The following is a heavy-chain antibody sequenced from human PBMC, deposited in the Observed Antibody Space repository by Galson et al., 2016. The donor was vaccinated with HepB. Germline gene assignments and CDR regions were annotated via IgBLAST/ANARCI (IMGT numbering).Heavy chain of an antibody. CDR2: IIPIFGTP. J-gene: IGHJ5*02. CDR1: GGMFSDFA. V-gene: IGHV1-69*01. D-gene: IGHD3-3*01. CDR3: ARRTPKRGYDFWSAYSLDSQNWFDP. Sequence: QSGAEVKKPGESLNISCKASGGMFSDFAISWVRQAPGQGLEWMGEIIPIFGTPNYAQKFQGRLTITADESTSTAYMDLGSLRFEDTAIYYCARRTPKRGYDFWSAYSLDSQNWFDPWGQGTLVTVSS.